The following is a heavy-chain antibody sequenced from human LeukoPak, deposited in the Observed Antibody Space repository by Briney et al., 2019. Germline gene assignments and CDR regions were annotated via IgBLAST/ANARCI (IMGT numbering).Heavy chain of an antibody. V-gene: IGHV3-30*18. D-gene: IGHD2-2*01. J-gene: IGHJ3*02. CDR2: ISYDGSSK. CDR3: AKEGYCSSTSCYAFDI. Sequence: GGSLRLSCAASGFTFSSYGMHWVRQAPGKGLEWVAVISYDGSSKYYADSVKGRFTISRDNSKNTLYLQMNSLRAEDTAVYYCAKEGYCSSTSCYAFDIWGQGTMVTVSS. CDR1: GFTFSSYG.